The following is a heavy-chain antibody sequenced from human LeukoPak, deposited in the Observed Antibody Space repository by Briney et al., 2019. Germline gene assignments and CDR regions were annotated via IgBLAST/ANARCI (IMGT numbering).Heavy chain of an antibody. CDR1: GYTFTGYY. CDR3: ARDMERAATHDFDY. J-gene: IGHJ4*02. V-gene: IGHV1-2*02. CDR2: INPNSGGT. D-gene: IGHD2-15*01. Sequence: AXXKVSCKASGYTFTGYYMHWVRQAPGQGLEWMGWINPNSGGTNYAQKFQGRVTMTRDTSISTAYMELSRLRSDDTAVYYCARDMERAATHDFDYWGQGTLVTVSS.